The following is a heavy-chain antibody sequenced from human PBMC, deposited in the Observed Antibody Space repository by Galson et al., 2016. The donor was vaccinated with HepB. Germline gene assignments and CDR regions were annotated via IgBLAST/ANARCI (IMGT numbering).Heavy chain of an antibody. Sequence: TLSLTCTVSRGSLSTGGYYWSWISQHPGKGLEWNGYIYYSGSPYYNPSLRSRVAISADTSKNQFSLKLSSVTAADTAVYYCAGWGYSSSRYSVYWGQGTLVTVSS. CDR2: IYYSGSP. V-gene: IGHV4-31*03. J-gene: IGHJ4*02. CDR1: RGSLSTGGYY. D-gene: IGHD6-13*01. CDR3: AGWGYSSSRYSVY.